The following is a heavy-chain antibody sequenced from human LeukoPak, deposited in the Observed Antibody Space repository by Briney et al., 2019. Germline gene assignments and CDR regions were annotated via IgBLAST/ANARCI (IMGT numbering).Heavy chain of an antibody. CDR1: GFTFSSYW. D-gene: IGHD2-15*01. CDR2: IYSGGST. CDR3: AFRYSVVAAFDI. J-gene: IGHJ3*02. Sequence: PGGSLRLSCAASGFTFSSYWMHWVRQAPGKGLEWVSVIYSGGSTYYADSVKGRFTISRDNSKNTLYLQMNSLRAEDTAVYYCAFRYSVVAAFDIWGQGTMVTVSS. V-gene: IGHV3-66*01.